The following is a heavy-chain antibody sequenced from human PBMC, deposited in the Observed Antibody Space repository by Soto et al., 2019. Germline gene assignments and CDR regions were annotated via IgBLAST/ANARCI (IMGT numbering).Heavy chain of an antibody. V-gene: IGHV3-21*01. CDR2: ISVTSTYI. J-gene: IGHJ2*01. Sequence: EVQLVESGGGLVKPGGSLRLSCAASGFTFDSYSMNWVRQAPGKGLEWVSYISVTSTYIYYADSVKGRFTISRDNAKNSLYLQMNSLRAEDTAMYYCARGGSIVVVSNWYFDLWGRGALVTVSS. CDR1: GFTFDSYS. D-gene: IGHD2-15*01. CDR3: ARGGSIVVVSNWYFDL.